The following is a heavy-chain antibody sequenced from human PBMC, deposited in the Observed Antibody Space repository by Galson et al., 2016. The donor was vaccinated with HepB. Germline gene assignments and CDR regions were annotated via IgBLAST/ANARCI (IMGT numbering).Heavy chain of an antibody. CDR3: TRNGFYCLDY. V-gene: IGHV4-4*02. J-gene: IGHJ4*02. Sequence: SETLSLTCTVSGDSITSAGWWSWVRQPPGQGLEWIGEIYHSGSTNYNPSLKSRVTISVDKSKNQFSLRLSSVTAADTAVYYCTRNGFYCLDYWGQGTLVTVSS. D-gene: IGHD3-22*01. CDR1: GDSITSAGW. CDR2: IYHSGST.